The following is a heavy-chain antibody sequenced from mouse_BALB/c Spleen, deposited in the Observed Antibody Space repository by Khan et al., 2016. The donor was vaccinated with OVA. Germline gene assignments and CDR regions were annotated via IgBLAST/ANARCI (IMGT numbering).Heavy chain of an antibody. J-gene: IGHJ1*01. Sequence: QVQLKESGPGLVAPSQSLSITCTVSGFSLTNYGVHWVRQPSGKGLEWLGVIWTGGSTNYNSALMSRLSISKDNSKSQVFLKMNSLQTEDTAMYYCARYYGNYGWYFDVWGAGTTVTVSS. V-gene: IGHV2-9*02. CDR2: IWTGGST. D-gene: IGHD2-1*01. CDR3: ARYYGNYGWYFDV. CDR1: GFSLTNYG.